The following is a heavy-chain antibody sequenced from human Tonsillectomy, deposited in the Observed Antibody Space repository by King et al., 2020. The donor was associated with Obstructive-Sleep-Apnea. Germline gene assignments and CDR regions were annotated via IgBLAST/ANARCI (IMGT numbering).Heavy chain of an antibody. CDR1: GGSFSGYY. V-gene: IGHV4-34*01. CDR3: ARRVVVVAAWVTDAAFDY. Sequence: VQLQQWGTGLLKPSEALSLTCAVYGGSFSGYYWSWIRQPPGKGLEWIGEINHRGSTDYNPSLKSRVTISGDTSKNQFSLKLSSVTAADTAVYYCARRVVVVAAWVTDAAFDYWGQGTLVTVSS. D-gene: IGHD2-15*01. J-gene: IGHJ4*02. CDR2: INHRGST.